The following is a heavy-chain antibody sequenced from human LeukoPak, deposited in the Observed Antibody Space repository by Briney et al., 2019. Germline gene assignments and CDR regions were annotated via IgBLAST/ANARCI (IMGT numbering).Heavy chain of an antibody. CDR2: ISHDGTI. Sequence: SETLSLTCGVSGGSIDITNYWSWVRQAPGKGLEWIGEISHDGTINYNLSLRSRVAMSLDRANNQFSLSLTSVTAADTAVYYCTRENRPFCPFAYWGQGVLVTVSS. CDR1: GGSIDITNY. CDR3: TRENRPFCPFAY. J-gene: IGHJ4*02. V-gene: IGHV4-4*02. D-gene: IGHD2/OR15-2a*01.